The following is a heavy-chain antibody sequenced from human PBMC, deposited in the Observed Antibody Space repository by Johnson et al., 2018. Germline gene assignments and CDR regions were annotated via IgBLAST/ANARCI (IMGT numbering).Heavy chain of an antibody. CDR2: LSSSSIYI. D-gene: IGHD4-17*01. CDR3: ARDVWDDYGDYFGA. V-gene: IGHV3-21*01. Sequence: VQLVESGGGLVKPGGSLRLSCAASGFTFSNYSMNWVRQAPGKGLEWVSSLSSSSIYIYYSDSVKGRFTIPRDNAKNSLFLQMNSLRAGDTAVYYCARDVWDDYGDYFGAWGQGTMVTVSS. J-gene: IGHJ3*01. CDR1: GFTFSNYS.